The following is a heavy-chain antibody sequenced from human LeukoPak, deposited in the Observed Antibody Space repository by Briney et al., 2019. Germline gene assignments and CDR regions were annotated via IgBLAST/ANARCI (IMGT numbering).Heavy chain of an antibody. J-gene: IGHJ4*02. CDR2: IKQDESEK. V-gene: IGHV3-7*01. CDR3: ARALDSTSSRYQAFEE. Sequence: GGSLRLSCSASGFTFSNYWMSWVRQAPGKGLEWVANIKQDESEKYYVDSVKGRFTISRDNAKSSLYLQMNSLRAEDTAVYYCARALDSTSSRYQAFEEWGQGTLVTVSS. CDR1: GFTFSNYW. D-gene: IGHD6-25*01.